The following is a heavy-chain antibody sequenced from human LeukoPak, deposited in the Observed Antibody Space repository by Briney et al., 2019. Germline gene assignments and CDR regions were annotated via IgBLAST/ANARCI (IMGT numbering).Heavy chain of an antibody. D-gene: IGHD3-22*01. CDR2: IDSNTGDP. CDR3: ARVAYDRSGYCDY. CDR1: GYTFTTYP. Sequence: ASVKVSCKASGYTFTTYPIHWVRQAPGQGLEWMGWIDSNTGDPTYAQGFTGRFDFSLDTSVSTAYLQISSLKAEDTAVYYCARVAYDRSGYCDYWGQGTLVTVSS. J-gene: IGHJ4*02. V-gene: IGHV7-4-1*02.